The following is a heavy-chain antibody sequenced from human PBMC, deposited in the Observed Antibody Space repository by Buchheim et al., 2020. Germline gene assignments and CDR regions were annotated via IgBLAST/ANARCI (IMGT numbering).Heavy chain of an antibody. D-gene: IGHD6-13*01. Sequence: QVQLVESGGGVVQPGRSLRLSCAASGFTFSSYAMHWVRQAPGKGLEWVAVISYDGSNKYYADSVKGRFTISRDNSKNTLYLQMNSLRAEDTAVYYCARYWGGAAAGTGWFDPWGQGTL. V-gene: IGHV3-30*04. CDR2: ISYDGSNK. CDR3: ARYWGGAAAGTGWFDP. CDR1: GFTFSSYA. J-gene: IGHJ5*02.